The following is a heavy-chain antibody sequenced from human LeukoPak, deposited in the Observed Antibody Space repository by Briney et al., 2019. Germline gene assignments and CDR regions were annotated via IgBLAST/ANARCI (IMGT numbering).Heavy chain of an antibody. Sequence: PGGSLRLSCAASGFTFSTYWMGWVRQALGKGLEWVAKIKPDGSEKDHVDSVKGRFTISRDNAKNSLYLQLNSLRAEDTAVYYCARSRFYFDYWGQGTLVTVSS. CDR2: IKPDGSEK. CDR1: GFTFSTYW. J-gene: IGHJ4*02. CDR3: ARSRFYFDY. V-gene: IGHV3-7*01.